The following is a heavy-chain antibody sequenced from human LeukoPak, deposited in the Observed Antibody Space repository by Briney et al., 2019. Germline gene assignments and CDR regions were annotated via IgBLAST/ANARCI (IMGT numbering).Heavy chain of an antibody. CDR3: AKYYFMGASRWFDP. CDR1: GFTFSSYW. J-gene: IGHJ5*02. Sequence: GGSLRLSCAASGFTFSSYWMNWVRQAPGKGLEWVANMKHDGSEKYQIDSVKGRFTISRDNAKNSLYLQMNSLRVEDTAVYYCAKYYFMGASRWFDPWGQGALVTVSS. V-gene: IGHV3-7*03. D-gene: IGHD1-26*01. CDR2: MKHDGSEK.